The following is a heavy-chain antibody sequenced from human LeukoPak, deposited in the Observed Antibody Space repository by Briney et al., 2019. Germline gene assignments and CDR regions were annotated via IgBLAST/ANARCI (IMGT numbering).Heavy chain of an antibody. CDR2: ISDSGKTI. D-gene: IGHD3-22*01. Sequence: GGSLRLSCAASGFTFSSYAMSWVRQAPWKGLEWVSYISDSGKTIYYANSVKGRFTISRDNAKNSLYLQMNSLRAEDTAVYYCARVSPYDSTAANNDYWGQGTLVIVSS. V-gene: IGHV3-48*03. CDR1: GFTFSSYA. J-gene: IGHJ4*02. CDR3: ARVSPYDSTAANNDY.